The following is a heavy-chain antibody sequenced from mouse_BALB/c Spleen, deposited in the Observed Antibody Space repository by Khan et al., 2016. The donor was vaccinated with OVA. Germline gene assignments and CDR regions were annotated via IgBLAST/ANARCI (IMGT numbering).Heavy chain of an antibody. CDR1: GFTFSNYA. Sequence: EVQLVESGGGLVKPGGSLKVSCAASGFTFSNYAMSWVRQTPEKRLEWVASISSGGSTYCPDSVKGRFTISRDNARNILYLQMSSLKSEDTAIYYCARDYWFVYWGQGTLVTVCA. J-gene: IGHJ3*01. V-gene: IGHV5-6-5*01. CDR3: ARDYWFVY. CDR2: ISSGGST.